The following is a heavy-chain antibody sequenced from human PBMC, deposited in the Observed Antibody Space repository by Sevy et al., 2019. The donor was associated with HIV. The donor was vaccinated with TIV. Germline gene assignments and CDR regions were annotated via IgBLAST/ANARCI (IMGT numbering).Heavy chain of an antibody. D-gene: IGHD1-26*01. CDR1: GYTFSDSY. CDR3: ARDLPTEKYFKY. CDR2: INAASGGT. Sequence: ASVKVSCKASGYTFSDSYIHWVRLAPGQGLEWMGWINAASGGTKYAQKFQDRVTMTRDTSITTAYMEMSRLKSDDTAVYYCARDLPTEKYFKYWGQGTLVTVSS. V-gene: IGHV1-2*02. J-gene: IGHJ4*02.